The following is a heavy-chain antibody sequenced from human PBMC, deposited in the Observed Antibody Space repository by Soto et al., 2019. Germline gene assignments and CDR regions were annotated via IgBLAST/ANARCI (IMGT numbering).Heavy chain of an antibody. D-gene: IGHD7-27*01. CDR1: VGSISSYY. Sequence: QVQLQESGPGLVKPSETLSLPCTVSVGSISSYYWSWIRQPPGKGLEWIGYIYYRGSTDYDPSLKSRVNISVHTSKNQFSLKLCSVTAGDTAVYYCASRWGTYLDFWGQGTLGAVS. V-gene: IGHV4-59*01. CDR3: ASRWGTYLDF. CDR2: IYYRGST. J-gene: IGHJ4*02.